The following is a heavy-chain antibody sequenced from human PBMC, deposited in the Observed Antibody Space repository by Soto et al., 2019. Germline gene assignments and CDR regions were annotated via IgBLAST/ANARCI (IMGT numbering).Heavy chain of an antibody. CDR2: INPNSGGT. CDR1: GYTFTGYY. CDR3: ARDLQLGGFDP. J-gene: IGHJ5*02. D-gene: IGHD5-18*01. V-gene: IGHV1-2*02. Sequence: ASVKVSCKASGYTFTGYYMNWVRQAPGQGLEWTGWINPNSGGTNYAQKFQGRVTMTRDTSISTAYMELSRLRSDDTAVYYCARDLQLGGFDPWGQGTLVTVSS.